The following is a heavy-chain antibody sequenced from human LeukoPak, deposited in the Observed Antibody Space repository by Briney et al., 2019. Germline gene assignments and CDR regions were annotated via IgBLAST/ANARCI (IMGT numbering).Heavy chain of an antibody. D-gene: IGHD2-2*02. CDR1: GYSISSGYY. V-gene: IGHV4-61*01. J-gene: IGHJ3*02. CDR3: ARWVVPAAIASGAFDI. CDR2: IYYSGST. Sequence: SETLSLTCTVSGYSISSGYYWSWIRQPPGKGLEWIGYIYYSGSTNYNPSLKSRVTISVDTSKNQFSLKLSSVTAADTAVYYCARWVVPAAIASGAFDIWGQGTMVTVSS.